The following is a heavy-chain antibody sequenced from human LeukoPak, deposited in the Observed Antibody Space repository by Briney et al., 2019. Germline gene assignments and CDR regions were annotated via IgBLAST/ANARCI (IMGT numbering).Heavy chain of an antibody. CDR2: ISGSGDST. Sequence: RGSLRLSCAASGFTFSSYAMSWVRQAPGKGLEWVSAISGSGDSTYYGDSVKGRFTISRDNSKNTLYLQMNSLRAEDTAVYYCASHRRRIAVAGSGYWGQGTLVTVSS. CDR3: ASHRRRIAVAGSGY. J-gene: IGHJ4*02. CDR1: GFTFSSYA. D-gene: IGHD6-19*01. V-gene: IGHV3-23*01.